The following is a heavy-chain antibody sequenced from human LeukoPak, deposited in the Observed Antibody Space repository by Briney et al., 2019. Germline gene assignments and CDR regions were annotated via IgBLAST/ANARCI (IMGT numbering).Heavy chain of an antibody. CDR1: GGTFSSYA. Sequence: SVKVSCKASGGTFSSYAISWVRQAPGQGLEWMGGIIPIFGTANYAQKFQGRVTITADESTSTAYMELSSLRSEDTAVYYCARGQIVVVPAAMGYGWFDPWGQGTLVTVFS. CDR2: IIPIFGTA. J-gene: IGHJ5*02. CDR3: ARGQIVVVPAAMGYGWFDP. V-gene: IGHV1-69*01. D-gene: IGHD2-2*01.